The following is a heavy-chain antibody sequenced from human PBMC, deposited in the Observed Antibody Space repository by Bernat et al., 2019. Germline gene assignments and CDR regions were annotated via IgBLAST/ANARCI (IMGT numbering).Heavy chain of an antibody. CDR2: INHSGST. D-gene: IGHD2-15*01. CDR1: GGSFSGYY. CDR3: ALEWGYCSGGSCPYYFDY. V-gene: IGHV4-34*01. J-gene: IGHJ4*02. Sequence: QVKLQQWGAGLLKPSETLSLTCAVYGGSFSGYYWSWIRQPPGKGLEWIGEINHSGSTNYNPSLKSRVTISVDTSKNQFSLKLSSVTAADTAVYYCALEWGYCSGGSCPYYFDYWGQGTLVTVSS.